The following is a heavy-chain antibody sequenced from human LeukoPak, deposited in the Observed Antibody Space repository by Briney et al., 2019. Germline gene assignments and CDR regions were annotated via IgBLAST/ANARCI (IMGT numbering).Heavy chain of an antibody. V-gene: IGHV3-30*02. Sequence: GGSLRLSCAASGFTFSSYGMHCVRQALRKGLERVAFIRYEASNKYYADSVKGRFTLSRDNSKNTLYLHMHSLRAADTAVYNCAKDTYYYDSSGYSGYWGQGTLVTVSS. CDR1: GFTFSSYG. J-gene: IGHJ4*02. CDR2: IRYEASNK. CDR3: AKDTYYYDSSGYSGY. D-gene: IGHD3-22*01.